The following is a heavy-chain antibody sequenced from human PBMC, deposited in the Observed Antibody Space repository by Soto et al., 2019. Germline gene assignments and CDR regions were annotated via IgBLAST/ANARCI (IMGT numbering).Heavy chain of an antibody. D-gene: IGHD6-13*01. Sequence: EVQLVESGGGLVQPGGSLRLSCAASGFTLNDHYIDWVRQAPGKGLEWLGRSRNRANRYTTEYAASVKGRFTISRDDSRNSLYLQMNSLTTEDTAVYYCGRGEATAGHHYYHGLDVWGQGTTVTVSS. CDR2: SRNRANRYTT. CDR1: GFTLNDHY. V-gene: IGHV3-72*01. CDR3: GRGEATAGHHYYHGLDV. J-gene: IGHJ6*02.